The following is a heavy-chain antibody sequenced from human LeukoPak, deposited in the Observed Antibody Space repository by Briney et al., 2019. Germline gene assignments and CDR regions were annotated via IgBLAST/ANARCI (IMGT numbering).Heavy chain of an antibody. J-gene: IGHJ5*02. V-gene: IGHV4-39*01. CDR1: GGSISSSSYY. D-gene: IGHD3-10*01. Sequence: ASETLSLTCTVSGGSISSSSYYWGWIRQPPGKGLGWIGNIYYRGNTYYNPSLKSRVTISVDTSNNLFSLRLTSVSAADTAGYLWGDQPPAFGNWFDPWGQGTLVTVSS. CDR2: IYYRGNT. CDR3: GDQPPAFGNWFDP.